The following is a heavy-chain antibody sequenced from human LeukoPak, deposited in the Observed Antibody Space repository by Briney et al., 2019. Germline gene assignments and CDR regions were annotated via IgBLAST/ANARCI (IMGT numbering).Heavy chain of an antibody. V-gene: IGHV3-7*01. J-gene: IGHJ3*02. Sequence: GGSLRLACAASGFTFSGNWMTWVRQAPGKGLEWVANINEDGSEKYYVDSVKGRFTISRDNAKNSLYLQMNSLRAEDTAVYYCARDEYNWNVDAFDIWGQGTVVTVSS. D-gene: IGHD1-20*01. CDR1: GFTFSGNW. CDR2: INEDGSEK. CDR3: ARDEYNWNVDAFDI.